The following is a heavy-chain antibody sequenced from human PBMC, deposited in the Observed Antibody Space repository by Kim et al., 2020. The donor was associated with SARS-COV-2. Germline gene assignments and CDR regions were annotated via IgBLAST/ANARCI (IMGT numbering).Heavy chain of an antibody. Sequence: VKGRFTISRHISNSTLYLQMNSLRAEDTAVYYCAKGSVWYYYDSSGYYDSWGQGTLVTVSS. D-gene: IGHD3-22*01. J-gene: IGHJ5*01. CDR3: AKGSVWYYYDSSGYYDS. V-gene: IGHV3-23*03.